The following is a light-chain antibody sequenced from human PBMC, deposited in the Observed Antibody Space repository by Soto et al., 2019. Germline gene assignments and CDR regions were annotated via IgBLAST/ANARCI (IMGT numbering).Light chain of an antibody. J-gene: IGLJ2*01. CDR2: GNS. V-gene: IGLV1-40*01. CDR3: QSYDSSLSVVV. CDR1: SSNIGAGFD. Sequence: QSALTQPPSLSGAPGQRVTISCTGSSSNIGAGFDVHWYQQLPGTAPKLLIYGNSNRPSGVPDRFSGSKSGTSASLAITGLQAEDEADYYCQSYDSSLSVVVFGGGTKLTVL.